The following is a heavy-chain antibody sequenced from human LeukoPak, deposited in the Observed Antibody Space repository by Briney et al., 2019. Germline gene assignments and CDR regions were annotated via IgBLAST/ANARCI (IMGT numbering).Heavy chain of an antibody. Sequence: PGGSLRLSCAASGFTFSSYSMNWVRQAPGKGLEWVSHITASGTAMFYADSVKGRFTISRDNAKNTLYLQMNSLRAEDTAVYYCARDNGDLYYFDYWGQGTLVTVSS. J-gene: IGHJ4*02. V-gene: IGHV3-48*04. CDR2: ITASGTAM. CDR3: ARDNGDLYYFDY. D-gene: IGHD4-17*01. CDR1: GFTFSSYS.